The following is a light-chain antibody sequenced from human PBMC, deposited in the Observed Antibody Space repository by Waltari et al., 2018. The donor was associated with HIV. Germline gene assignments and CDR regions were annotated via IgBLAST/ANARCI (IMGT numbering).Light chain of an antibody. CDR3: QVWDSGSDHV. J-gene: IGLJ1*01. CDR1: NIGNRD. Sequence: SYVLTQPPSITVAPGKTAKITCGGNNIGNRDVHWYQQKPGQAPILVIYDDDDRPSGIPERFSGSNSDNTATLTINRVEVGDEGDYYCQVWDSGSDHVFGSGTTVTVL. CDR2: DDD. V-gene: IGLV3-21*01.